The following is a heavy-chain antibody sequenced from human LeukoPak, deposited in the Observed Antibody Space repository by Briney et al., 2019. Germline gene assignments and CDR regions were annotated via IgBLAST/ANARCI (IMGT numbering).Heavy chain of an antibody. J-gene: IGHJ4*02. CDR3: AREGHRRTFDY. D-gene: IGHD1-14*01. CDR1: GFTFSSYA. Sequence: PGGSLRLSCAASGFTFSSYAMHWVRQAPGKGLEWVSSISSSTDYIYYADSVKGRFTISRDNAKNSLYLQMNSLRAEDTAVYYCAREGHRRTFDYWGQGTLVTVSS. CDR2: ISSSTDYI. V-gene: IGHV3-21*01.